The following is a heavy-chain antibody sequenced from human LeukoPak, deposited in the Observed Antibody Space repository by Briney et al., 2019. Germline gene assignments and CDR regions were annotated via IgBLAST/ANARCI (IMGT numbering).Heavy chain of an antibody. CDR1: GGFISSGDYY. CDR2: IYYSGST. Sequence: SSETLSLTCTVSGGFISSGDYYWSWIRQPPGKGLEWIGYIYYSGSTYYHPSLKSRVTKSVDTSKNQYSLKLSSVTAADTAVYYCARAYGDYSVFDYWGQGTLVTVSS. D-gene: IGHD4-17*01. V-gene: IGHV4-30-4*01. J-gene: IGHJ4*02. CDR3: ARAYGDYSVFDY.